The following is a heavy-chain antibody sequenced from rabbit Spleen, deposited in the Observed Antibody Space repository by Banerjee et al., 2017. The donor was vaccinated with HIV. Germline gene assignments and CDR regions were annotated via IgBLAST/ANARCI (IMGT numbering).Heavy chain of an antibody. CDR3: ARGCYSDGGFGYATLDYGMDL. Sequence: QSLEESGGDLVKPGASLTLTCKASGVSLNDKDVMCWVRQAPGKGLEWIACIYAGSSGSTYYASWAKGRFTISKTSSTTVTLQMTSLTAADTATYFCARGCYSDGGFGYATLDYGMDLWGQGTLVTVS. V-gene: IGHV1S40*01. D-gene: IGHD6-1*01. CDR2: IYAGSSGST. CDR1: GVSLNDKDV. J-gene: IGHJ6*01.